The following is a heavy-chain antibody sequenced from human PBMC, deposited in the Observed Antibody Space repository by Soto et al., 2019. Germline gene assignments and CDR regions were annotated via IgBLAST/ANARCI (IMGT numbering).Heavy chain of an antibody. V-gene: IGHV3-30-3*01. D-gene: IGHD4-17*01. J-gene: IGHJ6*02. Sequence: GGSLRLSCAASGFTFSSYAMHWVRQAPGKGLEWVAVISYDGSNKYYADSVKGRFTISRDNSKNTLYPQMNSLRAEDTAVYYCARAFTTTVVGGGYYYGMDVWGQGTTVTVSS. CDR2: ISYDGSNK. CDR1: GFTFSSYA. CDR3: ARAFTTTVVGGGYYYGMDV.